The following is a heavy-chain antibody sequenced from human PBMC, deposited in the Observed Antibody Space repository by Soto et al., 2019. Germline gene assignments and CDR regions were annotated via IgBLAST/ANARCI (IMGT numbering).Heavy chain of an antibody. V-gene: IGHV3-74*01. D-gene: IGHD6-19*01. CDR1: GFSFVSYW. CDR2: INGNADNS. J-gene: IGHJ4*02. Sequence: PGGSLRLSCADSGFSFVSYWMHWVRQVPGEGLAWVSRINGNADNSDYADSVKGRFTISRDNAMNRLYLQMDSLRADDTGVYYCVRDFRGAVAGSEFDHWGQGTLVTVSS. CDR3: VRDFRGAVAGSEFDH.